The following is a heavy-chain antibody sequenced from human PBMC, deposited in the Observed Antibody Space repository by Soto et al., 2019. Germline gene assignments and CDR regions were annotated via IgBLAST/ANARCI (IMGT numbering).Heavy chain of an antibody. CDR2: IYWADDK. V-gene: IGHV2-5*02. J-gene: IGHJ4*02. CDR3: AHGYVQLLATFHYFDS. CDR1: GFSITGNGEC. D-gene: IGHD2-2*01. Sequence: SGPTLVNPTQTLTLTCTFSGFSITGNGECVGWIRQPPGKALEWLALIYWADDKRYSPSLRNRLTITLDNSKDQVILTMTDMGPADTATYYCAHGYVQLLATFHYFDSWGQGTQVTVS.